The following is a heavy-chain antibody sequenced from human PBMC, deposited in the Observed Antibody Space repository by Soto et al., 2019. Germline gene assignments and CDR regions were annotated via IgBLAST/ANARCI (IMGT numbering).Heavy chain of an antibody. Sequence: VQLVESGGGLVQPGRSLRLSCAASGFTFDDYAMHWVRQVPGKGLEWVSGISWNSGRIGYADSVKGRFTISRDNAKKSLYLQMNSLRSEDTAFYYCAKDQGIGATPGTGGMDVWGQGTTVTVSS. CDR1: GFTFDDYA. J-gene: IGHJ6*02. CDR2: ISWNSGRI. D-gene: IGHD6-13*01. CDR3: AKDQGIGATPGTGGMDV. V-gene: IGHV3-9*01.